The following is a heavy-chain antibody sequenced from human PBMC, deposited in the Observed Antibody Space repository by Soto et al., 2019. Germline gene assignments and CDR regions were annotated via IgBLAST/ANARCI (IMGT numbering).Heavy chain of an antibody. V-gene: IGHV4-39*01. Sequence: SETLSLTCTVSGGSISSNNYYWGWIRQPPGKGLEWIVSIHYSGSTYYNPSLKSRVTIFVDTSKNQFSLRLSSVTAADTAVYYCACSRTVVISYFDYWGQGTLVTVSS. J-gene: IGHJ4*02. CDR2: IHYSGST. CDR3: ACSRTVVISYFDY. D-gene: IGHD3-22*01. CDR1: GGSISSNNYY.